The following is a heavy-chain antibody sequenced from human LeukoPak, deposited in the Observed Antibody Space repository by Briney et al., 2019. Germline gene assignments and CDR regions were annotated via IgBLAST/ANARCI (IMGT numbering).Heavy chain of an antibody. V-gene: IGHV4-34*01. Sequence: SETLSLTCAVYGGSFSGYYWSWIRQPPGKGLEWIGEINHSGSTNYNPSLKSRVTISVDTSKNQFSLKLSSVTAADTAVYYCARGYYYDSSGYALDFDYWGQGTLVTVSS. J-gene: IGHJ4*02. D-gene: IGHD3-22*01. CDR1: GGSFSGYY. CDR2: INHSGST. CDR3: ARGYYYDSSGYALDFDY.